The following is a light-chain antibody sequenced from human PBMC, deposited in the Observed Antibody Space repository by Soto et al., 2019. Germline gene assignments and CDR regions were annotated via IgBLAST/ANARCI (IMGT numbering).Light chain of an antibody. Sequence: QSVLTQPPSASGTPGQRVTISCSGSSSNIGSNILNWYRQVPGTAPKLLIYNNVHRPSGVPDRFSGSKSGASGSLAISGLLLEDEADYYCSAWDGSLNGLVFGGGTKLTVL. J-gene: IGLJ3*02. CDR1: SSNIGSNI. CDR2: NNV. CDR3: SAWDGSLNGLV. V-gene: IGLV1-44*01.